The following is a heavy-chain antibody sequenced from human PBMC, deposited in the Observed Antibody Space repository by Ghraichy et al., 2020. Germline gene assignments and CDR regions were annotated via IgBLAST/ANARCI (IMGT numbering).Heavy chain of an antibody. D-gene: IGHD1-7*01. CDR3: ARLNWNFYYYYGMDG. Sequence: SETLSLTCPASGCSISSYYWSWIRQPAGKGLEWIGRIYTSGSTNYNPSLKSRVTMSVDTSTNQFSLKLSSVNAAETAVYYCARLNWNFYYYYGMDGWGQGTTVTVSS. CDR2: IYTSGST. V-gene: IGHV4-4*07. J-gene: IGHJ6*02. CDR1: GCSISSYY.